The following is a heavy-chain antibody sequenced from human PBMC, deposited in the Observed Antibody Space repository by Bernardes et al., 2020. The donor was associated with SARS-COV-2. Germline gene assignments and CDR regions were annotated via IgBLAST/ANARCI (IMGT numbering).Heavy chain of an antibody. CDR1: GFSFSKYA. D-gene: IGHD4-17*01. CDR3: ASTVEGDYGDFFDH. Sequence: GGSLRLSRTASGFSFSKYAMSWVRQAPGKGLEWVATFSADVGGTFYAASVKGRFTISRDNSKHALFLQMDSLRADDMAIYYCASTVEGDYGDFFDHWGQGTLVTVSS. J-gene: IGHJ4*02. V-gene: IGHV3-23*01. CDR2: FSADVGGT.